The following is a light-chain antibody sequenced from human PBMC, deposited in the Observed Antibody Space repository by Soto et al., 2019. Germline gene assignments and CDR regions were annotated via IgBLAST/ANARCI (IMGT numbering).Light chain of an antibody. Sequence: QSVLTQPPSVSGAPGQRVTISCSGTSSSIGAGYEVHWYHQLPGTAPKLVVSGNGNRPSVFPDRLSASKSGTSASLAITGLQAEDEGHYYCQSYDKRLTAYVFGTGTKLTVL. CDR2: GNG. J-gene: IGLJ1*01. CDR1: SSSIGAGYE. V-gene: IGLV1-40*01. CDR3: QSYDKRLTAYV.